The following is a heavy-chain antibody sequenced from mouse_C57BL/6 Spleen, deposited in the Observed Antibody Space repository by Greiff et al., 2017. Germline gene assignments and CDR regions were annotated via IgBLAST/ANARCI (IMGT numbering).Heavy chain of an antibody. V-gene: IGHV1-39*01. CDR1: GYSFTDYN. CDR2: INPNYGTT. J-gene: IGHJ4*01. D-gene: IGHD1-3*01. Sequence: EVQLQQSGPELVKPGASVKISCKASGYSFTDYNMNWVKQSNGKSLEWIGVINPNYGTTSYNQKFKGKATLTVDQSSSTAYMQLNSLTSEDSAVYYCERGDGEGIYDYAMDDWGQGTSVTVAS. CDR3: ERGDGEGIYDYAMDD.